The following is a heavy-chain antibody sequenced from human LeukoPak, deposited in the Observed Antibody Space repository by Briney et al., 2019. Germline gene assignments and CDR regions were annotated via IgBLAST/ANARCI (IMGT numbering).Heavy chain of an antibody. CDR1: GHTLLDLP. V-gene: IGHV1-24*01. Sequence: GASVKVSCKYPGHTLLDLPIHWVRQAPGKGFEWMGGFDPEDGDTVYAQRFQGRVTMTEDTSTETAYMELSSLRFDDTAVYYCTAAFYIDGDPGFWGQGTLVTVSS. CDR3: TAAFYIDGDPGF. D-gene: IGHD3-9*01. J-gene: IGHJ4*02. CDR2: FDPEDGDT.